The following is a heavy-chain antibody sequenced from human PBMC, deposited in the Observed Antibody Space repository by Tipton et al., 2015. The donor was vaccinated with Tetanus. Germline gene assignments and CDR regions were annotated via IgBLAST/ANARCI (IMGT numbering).Heavy chain of an antibody. CDR2: IYYSGST. CDR3: ARLGRDGYYFDY. Sequence: TLSLTCTVSGGSISSYYWSWIRQPPGKGLEWIGYIYYSGSTNYTPSLKSRVTISVDTPKNQFSLKLTSVTAADTAVYYCARLGRDGYYFDYWGQGTLVTVSS. J-gene: IGHJ4*02. V-gene: IGHV4-59*08. CDR1: GGSISSYY. D-gene: IGHD5-24*01.